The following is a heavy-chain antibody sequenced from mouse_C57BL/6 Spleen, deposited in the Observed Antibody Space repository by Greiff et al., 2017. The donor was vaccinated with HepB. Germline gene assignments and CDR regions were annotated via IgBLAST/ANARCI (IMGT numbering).Heavy chain of an antibody. J-gene: IGHJ2*01. CDR1: GYTFTDYE. CDR2: IDPETDGT. CDR3: TRGAGTRNYFDY. D-gene: IGHD4-1*01. V-gene: IGHV1-15*01. Sequence: VQLQESGAELVRPGASVTLSCKASGYTFTDYEMHWVKQTPVHGLEWIGAIDPETDGTAYNQKFKGKAILTADKSSSTAYMELRSLTSEDSAVYYCTRGAGTRNYFDYWGQGTTLTVSS.